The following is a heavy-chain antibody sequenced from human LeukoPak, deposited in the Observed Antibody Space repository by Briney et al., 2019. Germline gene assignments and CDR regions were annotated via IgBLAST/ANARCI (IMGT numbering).Heavy chain of an antibody. Sequence: GGSLRLSCAASGFTFSSYSMNWVRQAPGKGLEWVSYISSSSSYTYYADSVKGRFTISRDNAKNSLFLQMNSLRAEDTAVYYCATPGRGSSSYYFDYWGQGTLVTVSS. V-gene: IGHV3-21*05. CDR1: GFTFSSYS. CDR2: ISSSSSYT. D-gene: IGHD6-6*01. J-gene: IGHJ4*02. CDR3: ATPGRGSSSYYFDY.